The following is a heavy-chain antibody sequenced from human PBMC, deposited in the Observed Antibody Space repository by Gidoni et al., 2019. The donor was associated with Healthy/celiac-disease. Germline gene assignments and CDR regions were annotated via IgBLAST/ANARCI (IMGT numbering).Heavy chain of an antibody. D-gene: IGHD3-9*01. CDR1: GFTFSSYW. CDR2: IKQDGSEK. V-gene: IGHV3-7*01. Sequence: EVQLVESGGGLVQPGGSLRLCCAASGFTFSSYWMSWVRQAPGKGLEWVANIKQDGSEKYYVDSVKGRFTISRDNAKNSLYLQMNSLRAEDTAVYYCARDVMTGPTHDAFDIWGQGTMVTVSS. CDR3: ARDVMTGPTHDAFDI. J-gene: IGHJ3*02.